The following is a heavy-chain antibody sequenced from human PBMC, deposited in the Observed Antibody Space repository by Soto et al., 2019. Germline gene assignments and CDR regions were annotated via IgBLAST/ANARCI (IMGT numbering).Heavy chain of an antibody. V-gene: IGHV3-7*01. J-gene: IGHJ4*02. Sequence: EVQLVESGGGLVQPGGSLRLSCAVSGFTFNRHWMSWVRQTPGKGLEWVASIKEDGSEKSYVDFVKGRFTISRDNAKNSLFLQMNSLRVEDTAVYYCVRTGWNPPDYWGQGTLVTVSS. CDR3: VRTGWNPPDY. CDR1: GFTFNRHW. CDR2: IKEDGSEK. D-gene: IGHD1-1*01.